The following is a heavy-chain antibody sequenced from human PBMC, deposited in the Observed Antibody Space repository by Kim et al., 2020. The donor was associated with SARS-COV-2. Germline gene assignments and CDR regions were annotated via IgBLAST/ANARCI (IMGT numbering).Heavy chain of an antibody. CDR2: IWYDGSNK. V-gene: IGHV3-33*01. CDR3: ARAYSGYDFYYYYGMDV. Sequence: GGSLRLSRAASGFTFSSYGMHWVRQAPGKGLEWVAVIWYDGSNKYYADSVKGRFTISRDNSKNTLYLQMNSLRAEDTAVYYCARAYSGYDFYYYYGMDVWGQGTTVTVSS. J-gene: IGHJ6*02. D-gene: IGHD5-12*01. CDR1: GFTFSSYG.